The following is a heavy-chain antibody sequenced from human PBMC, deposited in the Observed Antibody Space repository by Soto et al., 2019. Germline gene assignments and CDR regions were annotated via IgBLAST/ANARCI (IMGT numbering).Heavy chain of an antibody. CDR1: GYSFRTYW. Sequence: GESLKISCKGSGYSFRTYWIGWVRQMAGKGLEWMGIIYPGDSDTRYSPSFEGQVTISADKSISTAYLQWSSLKASDTAMYYCTRDLDYGGNSDSIDVWGQGTMVTVSS. CDR3: TRDLDYGGNSDSIDV. J-gene: IGHJ3*01. D-gene: IGHD4-17*01. V-gene: IGHV5-51*01. CDR2: IYPGDSDT.